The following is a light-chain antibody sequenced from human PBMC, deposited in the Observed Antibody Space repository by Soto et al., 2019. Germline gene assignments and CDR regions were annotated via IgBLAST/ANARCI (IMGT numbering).Light chain of an antibody. J-gene: IGKJ1*01. CDR2: DVS. CDR1: QSVGSA. CDR3: HHRSSWPAT. Sequence: ETVLTQSPATLSLSPGEGATLSCRASQSVGSALAWYQQKPGQAPRLLIHDVSIRATGVPARFSGSGSGTGFTLTISNLEYEDFAVYYCHHRSSWPATFGQGTKVEI. V-gene: IGKV3-11*01.